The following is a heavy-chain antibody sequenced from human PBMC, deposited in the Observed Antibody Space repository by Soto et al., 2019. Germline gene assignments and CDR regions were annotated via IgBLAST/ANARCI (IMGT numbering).Heavy chain of an antibody. Sequence: QVQVVQSGAEVKEPGASVKVSCKASGYSSSNYYTHWVRQAPGQGLEWMGIVNPNGESTNYAQRFQGRVALTRDTSTNTDYMELSRLTSDDTAIYFCASVTTIWSNLGQGTLVTVSS. D-gene: IGHD2-21*02. CDR3: ASVTTIWSN. J-gene: IGHJ4*02. CDR2: VNPNGEST. CDR1: GYSSSNYY. V-gene: IGHV1-46*01.